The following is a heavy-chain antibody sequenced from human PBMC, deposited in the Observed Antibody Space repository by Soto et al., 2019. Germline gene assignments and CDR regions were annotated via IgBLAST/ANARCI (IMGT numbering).Heavy chain of an antibody. J-gene: IGHJ4*02. CDR2: ISYDGSNK. CDR1: GFTFSSYG. CDR3: AKAAYYYDSTLVYFDY. V-gene: IGHV3-30*18. D-gene: IGHD3-22*01. Sequence: GGSLRLSCAASGFTFSSYGMHWVRQAPGKGLEWVAVISYDGSNKYYADSVKGRFTISRDNSKNTLYLQMNSLRAEDTAVYYCAKAAYYYDSTLVYFDYLGQGTLVTVSS.